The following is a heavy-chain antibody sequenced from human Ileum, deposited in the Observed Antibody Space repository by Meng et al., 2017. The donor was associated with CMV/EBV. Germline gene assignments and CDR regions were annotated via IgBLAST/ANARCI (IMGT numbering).Heavy chain of an antibody. CDR2: IIPIFGTA. CDR3: VRARGRLGYGMDV. CDR1: GGTFSSYA. Sequence: SVKVSCKASGGTFSSYAISWVRQAPGQRLEWMGGIIPIFGTANYAQKFQGRVTITTDESTSTAYMELSSLRSEDTAVYYCVRARGRLGYGMDVWGQGTMVTVSS. V-gene: IGHV1-69*05. D-gene: IGHD3-10*01. J-gene: IGHJ6*02.